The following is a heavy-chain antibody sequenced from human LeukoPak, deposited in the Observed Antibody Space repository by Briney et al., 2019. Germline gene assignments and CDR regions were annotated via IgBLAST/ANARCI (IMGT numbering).Heavy chain of an antibody. CDR2: INVGNANT. J-gene: IGHJ5*02. Sequence: ASVKISCKASGYTFTTYAIHWVRQAPGQRLEWMGWINVGNANTKYSQKLQGRVTITRDTSASTAYMELSTLRSEDTAVYYCARVPYYYDNNWFDPWGQGTLVTVSS. CDR1: GYTFTTYA. V-gene: IGHV1-3*01. D-gene: IGHD3-22*01. CDR3: ARVPYYYDNNWFDP.